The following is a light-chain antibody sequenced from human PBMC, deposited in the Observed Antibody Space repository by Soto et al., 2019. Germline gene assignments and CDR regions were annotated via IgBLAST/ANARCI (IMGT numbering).Light chain of an antibody. V-gene: IGLV1-47*02. Sequence: QLVLTQSPSASGTPGQRVTISCSGSSSNIGSNYVYWYQQLPGAAPKPLIYNNNQRPSGVPDRFSGSKSATSASLALSGLRSEDEADYYCAAWDDSLRGYVFGTGTKLTVL. CDR2: NNN. CDR1: SSNIGSNY. CDR3: AAWDDSLRGYV. J-gene: IGLJ1*01.